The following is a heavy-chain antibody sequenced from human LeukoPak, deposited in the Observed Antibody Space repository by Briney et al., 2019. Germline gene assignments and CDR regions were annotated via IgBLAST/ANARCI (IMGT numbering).Heavy chain of an antibody. Sequence: GGSLRLSCTASGLTFSSYWMHWVRQAPGKGLVWVSRINSDGSSTTYADFVKGRFTISRDDAKSTLYLQMNSLRAEDTALYYCISSNPTFDYWGQGTLVTVSS. V-gene: IGHV3-74*01. CDR3: ISSNPTFDY. D-gene: IGHD1-14*01. J-gene: IGHJ4*02. CDR1: GLTFSSYW. CDR2: INSDGSST.